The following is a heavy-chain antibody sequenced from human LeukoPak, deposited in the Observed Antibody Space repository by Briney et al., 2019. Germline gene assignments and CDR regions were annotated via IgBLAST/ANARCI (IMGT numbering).Heavy chain of an antibody. CDR3: ARGDSSGFFGNWFDP. CDR1: SGSISNYY. CDR2: FYYSGST. D-gene: IGHD3-22*01. V-gene: IGHV4-59*01. Sequence: PSETLSLTCTVSSGSISNYYWSWIRQTPGKGLEWIGYFYYSGSTNYNPSLKSRVTISGGTSKNQFSLKLSSVTAADTAVYYCARGDSSGFFGNWFDPWGQGTLVTVSS. J-gene: IGHJ5*02.